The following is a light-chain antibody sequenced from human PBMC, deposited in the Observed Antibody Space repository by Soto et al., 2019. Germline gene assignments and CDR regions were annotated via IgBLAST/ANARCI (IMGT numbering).Light chain of an antibody. J-gene: IGKJ3*01. CDR1: QDISNY. CDR3: QKYNSVPLT. Sequence: DIQMTQSPSSLSASVGDRVTITCRASQDISNYLAWFQQKPGEVPKLLIYAASTLQSGVPSRFSGSGSGTDFTLTITSLQPEDVATYYCQKYNSVPLTFGPGTKVDVK. CDR2: AAS. V-gene: IGKV1-27*01.